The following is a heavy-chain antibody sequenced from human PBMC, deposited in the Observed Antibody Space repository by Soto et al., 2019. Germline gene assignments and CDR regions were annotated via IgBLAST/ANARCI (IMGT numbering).Heavy chain of an antibody. CDR2: IYSGGST. CDR3: ARDKGRKHAFDI. V-gene: IGHV3-53*01. Sequence: GGSLRLSCAASGFTVSSNYMSWVRQAPGKGLEWVSVIYSGGSTYYADSVKGRFTISRDNSKNTLYLQMNSLRAGDTAVYYCARDKGRKHAFDIWGQGTMVTVSS. D-gene: IGHD3-10*01. J-gene: IGHJ3*02. CDR1: GFTVSSNY.